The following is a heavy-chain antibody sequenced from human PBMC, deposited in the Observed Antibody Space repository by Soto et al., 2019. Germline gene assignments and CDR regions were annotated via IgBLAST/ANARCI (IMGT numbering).Heavy chain of an antibody. D-gene: IGHD3-3*01. V-gene: IGHV4-61*01. CDR2: VYHTVRT. Sequence: SDTLSLTCSVSGGSFKSGSYCWSWIRQPPGKGLEWIGYVYHTVRTSYNPSLKSRVSISMDTSKNQVSLNLDSVTAADTAVYFCARDFAYFDSWGQGTLVTVSS. CDR3: ARDFAYFDS. CDR1: GGSFKSGSYC. J-gene: IGHJ4*02.